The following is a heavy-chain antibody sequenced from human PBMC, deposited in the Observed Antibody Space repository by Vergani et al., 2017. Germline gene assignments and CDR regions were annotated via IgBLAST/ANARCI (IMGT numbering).Heavy chain of an antibody. J-gene: IGHJ6*02. V-gene: IGHV1-69-2*01. CDR2: VDPEDGET. CDR3: ARDSRALSIVVVPAAHPMDV. CDR1: GYTFTDHY. D-gene: IGHD2-2*01. Sequence: EVQLVQSGAEVKKPGATMKISCKVSGYTFTDHYMHWVKQAPGKGLEWMGLVDPEDGETIYAEKFKGRVTIAADTSTDTAHLELSSLRSEDTAVYYCARDSRALSIVVVPAAHPMDVWGQGTTVTVSS.